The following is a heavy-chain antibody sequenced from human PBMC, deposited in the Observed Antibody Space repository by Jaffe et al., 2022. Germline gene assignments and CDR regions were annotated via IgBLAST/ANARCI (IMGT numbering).Heavy chain of an antibody. CDR1: GFTFDDYA. CDR2: ISWNSGSI. J-gene: IGHJ3*02. CDR3: AKALDYGGLDAFDI. Sequence: EVQLVESGGGLVQPGRSLRLSCAASGFTFDDYAMHWVRQAPGKGLEWVSGISWNSGSIGYADSVKGRFTISRDNAKNSLYLQMNSLRAEDTALYYCAKALDYGGLDAFDIWGQGTMVTVSS. D-gene: IGHD4-17*01. V-gene: IGHV3-9*01.